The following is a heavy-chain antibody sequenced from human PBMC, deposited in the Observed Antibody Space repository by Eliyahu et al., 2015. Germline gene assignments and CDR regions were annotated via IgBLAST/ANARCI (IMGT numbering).Heavy chain of an antibody. CDR2: MNSDGSST. CDR3: GRGPPGYYGMDV. V-gene: IGHV3-74*01. CDR1: GFTFSSYW. J-gene: IGHJ6*02. Sequence: EVQLVESGGASVQPGGSLRLSCAASGFTFSSYWMHWVRQAPGKGLVWVSRMNSDGSSTSYADSVKGRFTISRDNAKNTLYLQMNSLRDEDTAVYYCGRGPPGYYGMDVWGQGTTVTVSS. D-gene: IGHD3-10*01.